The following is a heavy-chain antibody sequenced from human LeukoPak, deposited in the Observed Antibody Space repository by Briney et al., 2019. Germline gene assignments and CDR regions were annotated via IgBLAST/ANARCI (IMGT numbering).Heavy chain of an antibody. CDR3: ARAYYDFWSGYYKVFDY. D-gene: IGHD3-3*01. Sequence: GGSLRLSCAASGFTFSSYWMSWVRQAPGKGLEWVANIKQGGSEKYYVDSVKGRFTISRDDAKNSLYLQMNSLRAEDTAVYYCARAYYDFWSGYYKVFDYWGQGTLVTVSS. V-gene: IGHV3-7*01. J-gene: IGHJ4*02. CDR2: IKQGGSEK. CDR1: GFTFSSYW.